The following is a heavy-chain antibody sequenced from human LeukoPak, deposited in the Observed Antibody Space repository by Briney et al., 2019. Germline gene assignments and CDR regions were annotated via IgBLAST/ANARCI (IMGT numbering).Heavy chain of an antibody. V-gene: IGHV3-30*18. J-gene: IGHJ4*02. CDR2: ISYDGSNK. CDR3: AKDQQGGGWYEMGVGGVSDY. CDR1: GFTFSSYG. D-gene: IGHD6-19*01. Sequence: GGSLRLSCAASGFTFSSYGMHWVRQAPGKGLEWVAVISYDGSNKYYADSVKGRFTISRDNSKNTLYLQMNSLRAEDTAVYYCAKDQQGGGWYEMGVGGVSDYWGQGTLVTVSS.